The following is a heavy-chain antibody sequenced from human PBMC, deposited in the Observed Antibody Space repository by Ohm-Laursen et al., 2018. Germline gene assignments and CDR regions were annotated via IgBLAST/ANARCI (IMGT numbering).Heavy chain of an antibody. D-gene: IGHD3-3*01. CDR2: ISSSSSYI. CDR3: ARDPEWLLDADAFDI. V-gene: IGHV3-21*01. CDR1: GFTFSSYS. J-gene: IGHJ3*02. Sequence: SLRLSCTASGFTFSSYSMNWVRQAPGKGLEWVSSISSSSSYIYYADSVKGRFTISRDNAKNSLYLQMNSLRAEDTAVYYCARDPEWLLDADAFDIWGQGTMVTVSS.